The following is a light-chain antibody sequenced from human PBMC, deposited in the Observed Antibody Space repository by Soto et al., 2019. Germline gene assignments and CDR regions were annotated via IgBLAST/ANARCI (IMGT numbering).Light chain of an antibody. Sequence: QAVLTQPASVSGSPGQSVTVSCTGTCSDVGGYDYVSWYQQHPGKAPKHMLYDVNRRPSGISDRFSGSRSGNTASLTISGLQAEDEADYFCSSYTTTGTLVVFGGGTKLTVL. CDR2: DVN. V-gene: IGLV2-14*03. CDR3: SSYTTTGTLVV. CDR1: CSDVGGYDY. J-gene: IGLJ3*02.